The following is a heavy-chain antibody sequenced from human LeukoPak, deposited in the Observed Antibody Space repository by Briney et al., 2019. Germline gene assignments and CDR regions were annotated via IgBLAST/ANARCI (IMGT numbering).Heavy chain of an antibody. CDR1: GFTFSNYA. Sequence: SGGSLRLSCAASGFTFSNYAMSWVRQAPGKGLEWVSGISLGTSDTYYADSVKGRFTISRDNSRTTLYLQMNSLRAEDTAVYYCARHDSSSWSVFDYWGQGTLVTVSS. V-gene: IGHV3-23*01. J-gene: IGHJ4*02. D-gene: IGHD6-13*01. CDR3: ARHDSSSWSVFDY. CDR2: ISLGTSDT.